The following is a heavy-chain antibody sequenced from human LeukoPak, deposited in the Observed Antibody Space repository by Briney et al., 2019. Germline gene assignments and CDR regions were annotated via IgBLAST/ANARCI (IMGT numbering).Heavy chain of an antibody. J-gene: IGHJ5*02. CDR3: ARVSQAEWLLLSDP. CDR2: INTNSGGT. D-gene: IGHD3-3*01. CDR1: GYTFTGYY. Sequence: SSVKVSCKASGYTFTGYYMHWVRQAPGQGLEWMGRINTNSGGTNYAQKFQGRVTMTRDTSISTAYMELSRLRSDDTAVYYCARVSQAEWLLLSDPWGQGTLVTVSP. V-gene: IGHV1-2*06.